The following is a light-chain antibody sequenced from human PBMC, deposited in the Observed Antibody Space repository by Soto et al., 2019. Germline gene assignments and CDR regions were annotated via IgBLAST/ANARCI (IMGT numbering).Light chain of an antibody. J-gene: IGKJ4*01. CDR2: WAS. CDR3: QQYYSTPLT. V-gene: IGKV4-1*01. CDR1: QSVLFTSNSKNY. Sequence: DIVMTQSPDSLAVSLGERATIKCKSSQSVLFTSNSKNYLAWYQQKRGQAPKLLIYWASTREFVVPDRFSGSGSGTDFTLSISSLLAEDVAVYYCQQYYSTPLTFGGGTKVEIK.